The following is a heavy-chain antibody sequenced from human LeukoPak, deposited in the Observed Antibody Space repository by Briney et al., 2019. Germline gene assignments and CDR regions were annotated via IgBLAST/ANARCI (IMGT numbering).Heavy chain of an antibody. CDR1: GGTISRYY. CDR2: IYSSGSN. Sequence: SETLSLTCTVAGGTISRYYSSWIRQSPAGGLEWIRYIYSSGSNNSNPSLKGRVSISVDMSKDEFSLKLNSVTAADRDVYYCARHDSAVGALFIWGQGTLVTVSS. J-gene: IGHJ4*02. V-gene: IGHV4-59*08. CDR3: ARHDSAVGALFI. D-gene: IGHD1-26*01.